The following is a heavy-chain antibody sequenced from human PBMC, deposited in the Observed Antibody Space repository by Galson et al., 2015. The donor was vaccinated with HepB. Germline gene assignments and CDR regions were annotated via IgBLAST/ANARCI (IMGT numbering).Heavy chain of an antibody. V-gene: IGHV3-30-3*01. J-gene: IGHJ4*02. CDR3: ARDLGNFDWLSLKY. D-gene: IGHD3-9*01. Sequence: SLRLSCAASGFTFSSYAMHWVRQAPGKGLEWVAVISYDGSNKYYADSVKGRFTISRDNSKNTLYLQMNSLRAEDTAVYYCARDLGNFDWLSLKYWGQGTLVTVSS. CDR1: GFTFSSYA. CDR2: ISYDGSNK.